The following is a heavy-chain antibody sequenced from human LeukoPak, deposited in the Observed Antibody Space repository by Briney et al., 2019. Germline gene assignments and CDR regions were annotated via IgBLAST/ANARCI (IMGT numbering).Heavy chain of an antibody. CDR1: GFTFSSYA. Sequence: SGGSLRLSCAASGFTFSSYAMHWVRQAPGKGLEWVAVISYDGSNKYYADSVKGRFTISRDNSKNTLYLQMNSLRAEDTAVYYCARYGSGFFYWYFDLWGRGTLVTVSS. CDR2: ISYDGSNK. V-gene: IGHV3-30-3*01. D-gene: IGHD6-19*01. J-gene: IGHJ2*01. CDR3: ARYGSGFFYWYFDL.